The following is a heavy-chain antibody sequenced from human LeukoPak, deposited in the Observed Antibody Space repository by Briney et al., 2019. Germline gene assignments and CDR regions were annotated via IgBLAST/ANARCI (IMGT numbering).Heavy chain of an antibody. CDR2: GYTSGTT. D-gene: IGHD3-3*01. J-gene: IGHJ4*02. CDR1: GASVSSSDFY. V-gene: IGHV4-61*02. Sequence: SQTLSLTCTVSGASVSSSDFYWTWIRQPAGKGLEWIGRGYTSGTTDYNPSLKSRLTISVDTSTNRFSLKLSPVTAADTAVYFCARERVGYTIGRGFDQWGEGILVTVSS. CDR3: ARERVGYTIGRGFDQ.